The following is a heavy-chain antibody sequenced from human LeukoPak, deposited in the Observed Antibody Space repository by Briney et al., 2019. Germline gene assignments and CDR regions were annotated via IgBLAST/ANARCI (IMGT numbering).Heavy chain of an antibody. J-gene: IGHJ4*02. CDR3: ARDSSGWGYYFDY. V-gene: IGHV4-34*01. CDR1: GFTFSSYA. CDR2: INHSGST. Sequence: PGGSLRLSCAASGFTFSSYAMSWIRQPPGKGLEWIGEINHSGSTNYNPSLKSRVTISVDTSKNQFSLKLSSVTAADTAVYYCARDSSGWGYYFDYWGQGTLVTVSS. D-gene: IGHD6-19*01.